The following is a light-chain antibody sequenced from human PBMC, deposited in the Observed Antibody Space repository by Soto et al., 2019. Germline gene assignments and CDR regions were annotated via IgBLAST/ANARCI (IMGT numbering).Light chain of an antibody. Sequence: QSVLTQPPSVSGAPGQRVTISCTGSSSNIGAGYDVHWYQQLPGTAPKVLIYGNSNRPSGVPDRFSGSKSGTSASLAITGLQAGDEADYYCQSYDSSLRGNVFETGTKVPVL. J-gene: IGLJ1*01. CDR3: QSYDSSLRGNV. CDR2: GNS. CDR1: SSNIGAGYD. V-gene: IGLV1-40*01.